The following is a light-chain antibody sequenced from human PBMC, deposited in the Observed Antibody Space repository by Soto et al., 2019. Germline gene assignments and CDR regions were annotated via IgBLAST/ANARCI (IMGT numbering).Light chain of an antibody. J-gene: IGLJ1*01. Sequence: QSALTQPASVPGSPGQSITIPCTGTNSDVGAYNYVSWYQHHPGKAPKLMIYEVFIRPSGVSSRFSGSKSGSTASLTISGLLAEDEADYYCSSYTTTNTLYVFGTGTKLTVL. V-gene: IGLV2-14*01. CDR1: NSDVGAYNY. CDR2: EVF. CDR3: SSYTTTNTLYV.